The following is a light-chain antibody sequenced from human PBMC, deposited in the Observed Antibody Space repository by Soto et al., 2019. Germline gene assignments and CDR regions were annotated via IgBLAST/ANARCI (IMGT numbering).Light chain of an antibody. Sequence: EKVMTQSPATLSLSLGERATLSCGASESVSNNLAWYHQRPGQAPRLLIYGASTRATGIPDRFSGSGSGTEFTLTITSLQSEDFGFYFCQQYDYWLSLTFGGGTKVDIK. CDR3: QQYDYWLSLT. V-gene: IGKV3-15*01. CDR2: GAS. J-gene: IGKJ4*01. CDR1: ESVSNN.